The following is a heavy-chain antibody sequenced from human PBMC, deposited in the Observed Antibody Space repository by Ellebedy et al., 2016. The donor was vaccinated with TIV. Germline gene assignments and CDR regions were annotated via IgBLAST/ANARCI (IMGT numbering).Heavy chain of an antibody. J-gene: IGHJ4*02. CDR1: GYTFTDYG. CDR3: ARGRDYGSGTYSPYDY. V-gene: IGHV1-18*04. CDR2: ISAYNGDT. Sequence: AASVKVSCKASGYTFTDYGINWVRQAPGQGLEWMGWISAYNGDTKYVQKLQGRVTMATETSTSTVYMELGSLRSDDTAVYYCARGRDYGSGTYSPYDYWGQGTLVTVSS. D-gene: IGHD3-10*01.